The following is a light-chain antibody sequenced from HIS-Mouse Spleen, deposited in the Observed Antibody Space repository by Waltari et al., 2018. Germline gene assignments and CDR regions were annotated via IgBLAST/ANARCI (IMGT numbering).Light chain of an antibody. CDR1: SGSIASNH. J-gene: IGLJ2*01. Sequence: NFMLTQPHSVSESPGKTVTIPCTGSSGSIASNHAQWYQQRPGSAPTTVIYEDNQRPSGVPDRFSGSIDSSSNSASLTISGLKTEDEADYYCQSYDSSNVVFGGGTKLTVL. CDR3: QSYDSSNVV. V-gene: IGLV6-57*02. CDR2: EDN.